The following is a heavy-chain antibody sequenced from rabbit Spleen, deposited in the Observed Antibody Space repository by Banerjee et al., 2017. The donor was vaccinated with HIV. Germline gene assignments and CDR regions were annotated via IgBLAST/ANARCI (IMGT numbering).Heavy chain of an antibody. CDR2: IYGGSADIR. V-gene: IGHV1S40*01. D-gene: IGHD5-1*01. CDR3: ARAGEGGDGYLNL. Sequence: QSLEESGGDLVKPGASLTLTCTASGFSFSSNYWMNWVRQAPGKGLEWIARIYGGSADIRGYATWAKGRFTISKTSSTTVTLQMTSLTAADTATYFCARAGEGGDGYLNLWGPGPLVTVS. J-gene: IGHJ4*01. CDR1: GFSFSSNYW.